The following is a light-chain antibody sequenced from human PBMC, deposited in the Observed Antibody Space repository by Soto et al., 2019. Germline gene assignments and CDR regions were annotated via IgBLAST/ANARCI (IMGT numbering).Light chain of an antibody. CDR2: DAS. J-gene: IGKJ1*01. CDR1: QSVSTY. Sequence: EIVLTQSPATLSLSPGERATLSCRASQSVSTYLAWYQQKPGQAPRLLIYDASNRATGIPARFSGSGSGTDFTLTVSSLEPEDFAVYYCQQRSHWPPWTFGQGTKVEL. CDR3: QQRSHWPPWT. V-gene: IGKV3-11*01.